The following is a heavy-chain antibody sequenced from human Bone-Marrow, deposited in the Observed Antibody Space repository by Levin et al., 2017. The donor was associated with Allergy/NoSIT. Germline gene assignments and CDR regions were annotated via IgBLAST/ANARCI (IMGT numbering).Heavy chain of an antibody. CDR3: ARDGTAMGYYYYYGMDV. D-gene: IGHD5-18*01. V-gene: IGHV4-59*01. CDR1: GGSISSYY. Sequence: SETLSLTCTVSGGSISSYYWSWIRQPPGKGLEWIGYIYYSGSTNYNPSLKSRVNISVDTSKNQFSLKLSSVTAADTAVYYCARDGTAMGYYYYYGMDVWGQGTTVTVSS. CDR2: IYYSGST. J-gene: IGHJ6*02.